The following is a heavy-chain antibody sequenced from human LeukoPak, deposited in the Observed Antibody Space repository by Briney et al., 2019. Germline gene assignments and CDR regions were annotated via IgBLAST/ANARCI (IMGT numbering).Heavy chain of an antibody. CDR1: GYTFTGYY. D-gene: IGHD6-19*01. Sequence: ASVKVSCKASGYTFTGYYMHWVRQAPGQGLEWMGWISPYNDNTNYAQKLQGRVTMTTDTSTSTAYMELRSLRSDDTAVYYCARGGVGSGIGFDYWGQGTLVTVSS. V-gene: IGHV1-18*04. CDR2: ISPYNDNT. CDR3: ARGGVGSGIGFDY. J-gene: IGHJ4*02.